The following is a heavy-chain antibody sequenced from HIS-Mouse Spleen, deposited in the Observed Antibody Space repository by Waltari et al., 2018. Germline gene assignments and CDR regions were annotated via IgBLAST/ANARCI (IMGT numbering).Heavy chain of an antibody. V-gene: IGHV4-34*01. Sequence: QVQLQQWGAGLLKPSETLSPTCAACGGSFRGYYWSWIRQPPGKGLEWIGEINHSGSTNYNPSLKSRVTISVDTSKNQFSLKLSSVTAADTAVYYCAGYNWNYGTDYWGQGTLVTVSS. CDR2: INHSGST. D-gene: IGHD1-7*01. CDR1: GGSFRGYY. CDR3: AGYNWNYGTDY. J-gene: IGHJ4*02.